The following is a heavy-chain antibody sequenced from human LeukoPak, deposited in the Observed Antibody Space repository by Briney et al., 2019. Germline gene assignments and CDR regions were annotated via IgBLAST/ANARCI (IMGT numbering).Heavy chain of an antibody. J-gene: IGHJ4*02. CDR2: ISYDGSNK. V-gene: IGHV3-30*04. CDR1: GFTFSSYA. D-gene: IGHD5-12*01. CDR3: ARDPNGYSGYEFDY. Sequence: PGRSLRLSCAASGFTFSSYAMHWLRQAPGKGLEWVAVISYDGSNKYYADSVKGRFTISRDDSKNTLYLQMNSLRAEDTAVYYCARDPNGYSGYEFDYWGQGTLVTVSS.